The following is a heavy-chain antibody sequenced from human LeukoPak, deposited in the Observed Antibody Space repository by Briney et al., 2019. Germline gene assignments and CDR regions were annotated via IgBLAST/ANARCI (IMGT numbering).Heavy chain of an antibody. CDR3: ARGIAVAGTSRVFGY. CDR2: ISSSSSYI. CDR1: GFTFSSYS. J-gene: IGHJ4*02. V-gene: IGHV3-21*01. D-gene: IGHD6-19*01. Sequence: GGSLRLSCAASGFTFSSYSMNWVRQAPGKGLEWVSSISSSSSYIYYADSVKGRFTISRDNAKNSLYLQMNSLRAEDTAVYYCARGIAVAGTSRVFGYWGQGTLVTVSS.